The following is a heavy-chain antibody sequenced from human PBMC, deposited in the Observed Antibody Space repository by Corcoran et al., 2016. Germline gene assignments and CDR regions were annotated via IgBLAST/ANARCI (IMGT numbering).Heavy chain of an antibody. D-gene: IGHD6-13*01. Sequence: QVQLQQWGAGLLKPSETPSLTCAVYGGSFSGYYWSWIRQPPGKGLEWIGEINHSGSTNYNPSLKSRVTISVDTSKNQFSLKLSSVTAADTAVYYCARDRIAAAGLDYWGQGTLVTVSS. J-gene: IGHJ4*02. CDR1: GGSFSGYY. V-gene: IGHV4-34*01. CDR2: INHSGST. CDR3: ARDRIAAAGLDY.